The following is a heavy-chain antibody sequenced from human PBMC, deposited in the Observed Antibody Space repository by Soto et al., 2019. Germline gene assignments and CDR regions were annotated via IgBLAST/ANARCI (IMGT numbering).Heavy chain of an antibody. V-gene: IGHV4-39*01. CDR2: IYYRGSP. J-gene: IGHJ4*02. CDR1: GGSISISSYY. D-gene: IGHD3-9*01. Sequence: SETLSLTCTVSGGSISISSYYWGWIRQSPGKGLEWIGNIYYRGSPDYNPSLKSRVSISIETSKNQFSLKLSSVTAADTAVYYCARHVRNYDILIGYPDYWGQGTLVTVSS. CDR3: ARHVRNYDILIGYPDY.